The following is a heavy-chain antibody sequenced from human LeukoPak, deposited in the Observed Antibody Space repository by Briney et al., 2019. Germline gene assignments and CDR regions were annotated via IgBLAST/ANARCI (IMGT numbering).Heavy chain of an antibody. D-gene: IGHD6-19*01. V-gene: IGHV2-5*02. CDR3: AHRGATSGWYDY. CDR2: ISWDDDK. J-gene: IGHJ4*02. Sequence: SGPTLVNPTQTLTLTCTFSRFSLRTRGMRVGWIRQPPGKALEWLALISWDDDKVYSPSLKSRLTITKDTSKNQVVLIMTKMDPVDTATYYCAHRGATSGWYDYWGQGTLVTVSS. CDR1: RFSLRTRGMR.